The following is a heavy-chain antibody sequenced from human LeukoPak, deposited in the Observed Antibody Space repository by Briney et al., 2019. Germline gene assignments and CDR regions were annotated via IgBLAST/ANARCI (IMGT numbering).Heavy chain of an antibody. D-gene: IGHD4-17*01. CDR1: GGSISGSSYY. CDR2: IYHSGST. CDR3: VSDDYGADY. J-gene: IGHJ4*02. V-gene: IGHV4-39*07. Sequence: SETLSLTCTVSGGSISGSSYYWGWIRQPPGKGLEWIGEIYHSGSTNYNPSLKSRVTISVDKSKNQFSLKLSSVTAADTAVYYCVSDDYGADYWGQGTLVTVSS.